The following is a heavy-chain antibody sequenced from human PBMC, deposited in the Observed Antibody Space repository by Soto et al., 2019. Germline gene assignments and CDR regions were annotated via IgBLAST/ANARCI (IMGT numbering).Heavy chain of an antibody. D-gene: IGHD6-13*01. Sequence: QVQLVESGGGVVQPGRSLRLSCVTSGFTFSNYGMQWVRQAPGKGLEWVAVISYGGGAQYYAESVKGRFTISRDNSKNTLSLEMNSLRAEDTAVYYCVKEKTPRVSHSLDIWGQGIMVTVSS. CDR3: VKEKTPRVSHSLDI. CDR2: ISYGGGAQ. V-gene: IGHV3-30*18. CDR1: GFTFSNYG. J-gene: IGHJ3*02.